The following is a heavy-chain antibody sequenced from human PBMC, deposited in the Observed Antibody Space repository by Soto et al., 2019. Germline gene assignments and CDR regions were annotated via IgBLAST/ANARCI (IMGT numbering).Heavy chain of an antibody. V-gene: IGHV3-23*01. Sequence: LRLSRVASGFTFSNCAMSWVRQAPGKGLEWVSLILSSGNPTHYADYVKGRFTISRDNSKNMLYLQMNSLRAEDTAIYYCAKNDREPRKKEAFDYWGQGTLVTVSS. J-gene: IGHJ4*02. CDR2: ILSSGNPT. D-gene: IGHD1-1*01. CDR1: GFTFSNCA. CDR3: AKNDREPRKKEAFDY.